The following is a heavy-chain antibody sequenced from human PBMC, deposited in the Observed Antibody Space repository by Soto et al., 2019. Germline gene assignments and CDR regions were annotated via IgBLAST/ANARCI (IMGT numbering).Heavy chain of an antibody. D-gene: IGHD2-15*01. J-gene: IGHJ6*03. CDR1: GFTFRNYW. Sequence: EVQLVESGGGLVQPGGSLRLSCAASGFTFRNYWMYWVRQAPGQGLEWVSRINSDGSVSSYADSVKGRLTISRDNVKNTLYLLMHRLRAEATAVYVCARGDCVGGSCDSVSGSFYYYMDVWGKGTTVTVSS. CDR3: ARGDCVGGSCDSVSGSFYYYMDV. CDR2: INSDGSVS. V-gene: IGHV3-74*02.